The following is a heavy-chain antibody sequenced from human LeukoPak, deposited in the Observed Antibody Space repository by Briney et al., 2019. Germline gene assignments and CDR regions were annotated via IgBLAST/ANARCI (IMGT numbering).Heavy chain of an antibody. J-gene: IGHJ6*03. CDR3: ARGYYYYMDV. Sequence: ASVKVSCKASGYTFTGYNMHWVRQAPGQGLGWMGWINPNSGCTNYAQNFKGRVTMTRDTSISAAYMELSRLRSDDTAVYYCARGYYYYMDVWGKGTTVTVSS. V-gene: IGHV1-2*02. CDR2: INPNSGCT. CDR1: GYTFTGYN.